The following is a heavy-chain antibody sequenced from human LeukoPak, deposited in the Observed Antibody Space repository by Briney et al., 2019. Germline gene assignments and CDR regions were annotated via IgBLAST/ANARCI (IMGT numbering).Heavy chain of an antibody. CDR3: ARRLKMATPRPGDAFDI. D-gene: IGHD5-24*01. V-gene: IGHV4-61*01. Sequence: SSETLSFTCTVSGGSISSGNYYWNWIRQPPGKGLEWIGYVYYSGSTNYNPSLKSRVTISVDTSKTQFSLKLSSVTAADTAVYYCARRLKMATPRPGDAFDIWGQGTMVTVSS. CDR1: GGSISSGNYY. CDR2: VYYSGST. J-gene: IGHJ3*02.